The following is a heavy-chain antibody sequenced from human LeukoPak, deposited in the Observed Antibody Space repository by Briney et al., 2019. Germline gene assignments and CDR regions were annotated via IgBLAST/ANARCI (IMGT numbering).Heavy chain of an antibody. CDR2: IYYSGNT. J-gene: IGHJ6*02. D-gene: IGHD3-22*01. CDR3: AREEYYYDSSGDPHYYGMDV. CDR1: GASISSYY. Sequence: PSETLSLTCTISGASISSYYWSWIRQPPGKGLEWIGYIYYSGNTNYNPSLKSRVTISVDTSKNQFSLNVSSVTAADTAVYYCAREEYYYDSSGDPHYYGMDVWGQGTTVTVSS. V-gene: IGHV4-59*13.